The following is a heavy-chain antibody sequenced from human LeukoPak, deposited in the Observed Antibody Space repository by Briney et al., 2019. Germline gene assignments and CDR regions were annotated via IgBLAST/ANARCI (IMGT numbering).Heavy chain of an antibody. CDR1: GGSISSYY. Sequence: SETLSLTCTVSGGSISSYYWSWIRQPAGKGLEWIGRIYTSGSTNYNPSLKSRVAMSVDTSKNQFSLKLSSVTAADTAVYYCARERGSSTSPYYYYYYMDVWGKGTTVTVSS. J-gene: IGHJ6*03. CDR2: IYTSGST. D-gene: IGHD2-2*01. CDR3: ARERGSSTSPYYYYYYMDV. V-gene: IGHV4-4*07.